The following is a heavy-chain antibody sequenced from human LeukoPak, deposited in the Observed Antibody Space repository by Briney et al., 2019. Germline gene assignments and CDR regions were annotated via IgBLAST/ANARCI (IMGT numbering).Heavy chain of an antibody. Sequence: GGSLRLSCAASGFTFSSYAMHWVRQAPGKGLEWVAVISYDGSNKYYADSVKGRFTISRDNSENTLYLQMNSLRAEDTAVYYCARDSQYYYGSGSPRYWGQGTLVTVSS. D-gene: IGHD3-10*01. CDR1: GFTFSSYA. CDR2: ISYDGSNK. CDR3: ARDSQYYYGSGSPRY. V-gene: IGHV3-30-3*01. J-gene: IGHJ4*02.